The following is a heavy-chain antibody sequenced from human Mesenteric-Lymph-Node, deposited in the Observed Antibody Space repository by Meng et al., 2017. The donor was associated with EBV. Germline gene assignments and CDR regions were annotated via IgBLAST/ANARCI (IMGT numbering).Heavy chain of an antibody. CDR2: INHSGFS. D-gene: IGHD3-16*02. CDR1: GGSFSGFY. CDR3: ARIRSIWGTYQNYYFDS. J-gene: IGHJ4*02. V-gene: IGHV4-34*01. Sequence: QLRQWGAGLLKPSETLSLTCAVYGGSFSGFYWTWIRQSPGRDLEWIGEINHSGFSKYNPSLKSRLTISLDTSKNQVSLTLGSVTAADTAVYYCARIRSIWGTYQNYYFDSWGQGTLVTVSS.